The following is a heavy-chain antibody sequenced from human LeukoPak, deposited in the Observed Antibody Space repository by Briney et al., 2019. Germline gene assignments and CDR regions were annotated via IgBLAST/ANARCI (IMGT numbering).Heavy chain of an antibody. Sequence: GGSLRLSCVASGFTFSSYSMSWVRQAPGKGLDWVSSISGSGSDTYYAESVKGRFTVSRDNAKNSLLLEMSSLRAEDTAVYYCARRFGQLLYPLDYWGQGTLITVSS. V-gene: IGHV3-21*01. D-gene: IGHD3-10*01. CDR1: GFTFSSYS. J-gene: IGHJ4*02. CDR2: ISGSGSDT. CDR3: ARRFGQLLYPLDY.